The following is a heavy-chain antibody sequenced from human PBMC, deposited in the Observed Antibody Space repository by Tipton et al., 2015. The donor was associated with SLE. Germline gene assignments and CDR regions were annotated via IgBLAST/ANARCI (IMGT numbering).Heavy chain of an antibody. V-gene: IGHV4-59*01. CDR2: INYSGST. Sequence: LRLSCAASGFTFSNYGMHWVRQAPGKGLEWIGYINYSGSTNYNPSLKSRVTISVDTSKNQFSLKLSSVTAADTAVYYCARDSSYGSGSDYWGQGTLVTVSS. CDR1: GFTFSNYG. CDR3: ARDSSYGSGSDY. J-gene: IGHJ4*02. D-gene: IGHD3-10*01.